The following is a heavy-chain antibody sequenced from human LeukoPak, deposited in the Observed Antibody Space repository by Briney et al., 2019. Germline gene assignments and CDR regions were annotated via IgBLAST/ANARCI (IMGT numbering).Heavy chain of an antibody. CDR3: ARRAYSAAYWKHFDY. D-gene: IGHD1-1*01. Sequence: SETLSLTCAVYGGSFSGYYWSWIRQAPGKGLEWIGSIYYHENTYYNSSLKSRVTISVDTSKNQFSLKLNSVTAADTAVYFCARRAYSAAYWKHFDYWGQGTLVTVSS. V-gene: IGHV4-34*01. CDR1: GGSFSGYY. CDR2: IYYHENT. J-gene: IGHJ4*02.